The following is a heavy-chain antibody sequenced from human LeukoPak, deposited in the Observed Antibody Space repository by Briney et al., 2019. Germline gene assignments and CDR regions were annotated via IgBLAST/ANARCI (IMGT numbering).Heavy chain of an antibody. CDR2: MYYSGST. Sequence: SETLSLTCTVSGGSISSYYWTWIRQPPGKGLEWIAYMYYSGSTSYNPSLKGRVTISVDTSKNQFSLKLSSVTAADTAVYFCARASYGANADYWGQGTLVTVSS. CDR1: GGSISSYY. CDR3: ARASYGANADY. V-gene: IGHV4-59*01. J-gene: IGHJ4*02. D-gene: IGHD4-23*01.